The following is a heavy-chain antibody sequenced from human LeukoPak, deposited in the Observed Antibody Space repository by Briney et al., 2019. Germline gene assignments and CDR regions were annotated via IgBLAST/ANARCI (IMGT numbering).Heavy chain of an antibody. Sequence: PGRSLRLSCAASGFTFSSYAMHWVRQAPGKGLEWVAVISYDGSNKYYADSVKGRFTISRDNSKNTLYLQMNSLRAEDTAVYYCARDGAYYGSGSYYAWGDYWGQGTLVTVSP. J-gene: IGHJ4*02. CDR2: ISYDGSNK. D-gene: IGHD3-10*01. CDR3: ARDGAYYGSGSYYAWGDY. CDR1: GFTFSSYA. V-gene: IGHV3-30*04.